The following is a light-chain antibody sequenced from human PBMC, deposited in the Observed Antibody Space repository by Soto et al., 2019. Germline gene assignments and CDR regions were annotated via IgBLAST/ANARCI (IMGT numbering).Light chain of an antibody. V-gene: IGLV2-11*01. Sequence: QSALTQPRSVSGSPGQSVTISCTGTSIDVGDSDFVSWYQQHPGKAPKLMIYVVTKRPSGVPDRFSGSKSSNTASLTISGLQDEDEADYYCYSFAATPTYIFGTGTKLTVL. CDR3: YSFAATPTYI. J-gene: IGLJ1*01. CDR1: SIDVGDSDF. CDR2: VVT.